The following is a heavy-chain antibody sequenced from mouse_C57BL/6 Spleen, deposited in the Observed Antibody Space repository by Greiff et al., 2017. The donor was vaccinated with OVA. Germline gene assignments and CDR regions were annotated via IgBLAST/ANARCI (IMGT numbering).Heavy chain of an antibody. Sequence: EVQVVESGGDLVKPGGSLKLSCAASGFTFSSYGMSWVRQTPDKRLEWVATISSCGRYTSYTDSVKGRFTFTIDNAKNTVYLQMSSLKSEDTAMYYCARTTVVAFYYLDDWGQGTTLTVSS. D-gene: IGHD1-1*01. CDR1: GFTFSSYG. CDR3: ARTTVVAFYYLDD. CDR2: ISSCGRYT. V-gene: IGHV5-6*01. J-gene: IGHJ2*01.